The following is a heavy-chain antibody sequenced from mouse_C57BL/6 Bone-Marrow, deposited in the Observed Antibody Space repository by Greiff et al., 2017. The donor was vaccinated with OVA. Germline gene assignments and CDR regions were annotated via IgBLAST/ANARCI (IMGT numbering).Heavy chain of an antibody. Sequence: QVQLQQPGAELVKPGASVKMSCTASGYTFTSYWITWVKQRPGQGLEWIGDIYPGSGSTNYNEKFKSKATLTVATSSITDYMQLSSLTSEDSAVYYSARYGGGFPLDYWGQGTTLTVSS. V-gene: IGHV1-55*01. CDR1: GYTFTSYW. CDR3: ARYGGGFPLDY. CDR2: IYPGSGST. D-gene: IGHD1-1*01. J-gene: IGHJ2*01.